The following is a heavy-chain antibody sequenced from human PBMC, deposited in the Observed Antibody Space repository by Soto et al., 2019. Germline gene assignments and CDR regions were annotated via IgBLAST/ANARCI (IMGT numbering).Heavy chain of an antibody. CDR1: GFSLSTSGVG. D-gene: IGHD3-10*01. J-gene: IGHJ4*02. CDR3: AHPRVGSGFGKWYYIDY. V-gene: IGHV2-5*02. CDR2: ISWDDDK. Sequence: QITLKESGPTLVKPTQTLTLTCTFSGFSLSTSGVGVGWIRQPPGKALEWLALISWDDDKRYSPSLKSRLTITKDTSKNQEVLTMTNMDPVDTATYYCAHPRVGSGFGKWYYIDYWGQGTLVTVSS.